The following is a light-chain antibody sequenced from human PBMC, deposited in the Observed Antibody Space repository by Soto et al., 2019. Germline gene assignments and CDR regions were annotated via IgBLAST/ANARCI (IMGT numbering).Light chain of an antibody. CDR1: QSVSSY. CDR3: QQRSNWRTVART. J-gene: IGKJ4*01. CDR2: DAS. V-gene: IGKV3-11*01. Sequence: EIVLTQSPATLSLSPGERATLSCRASQSVSSYLAWYQQKPGQAPRLLIYDASNRATGIPARFSGSGSGTDFTLTISGLEPEDFAVYYCQQRSNWRTVARTFGGGTKVEMK.